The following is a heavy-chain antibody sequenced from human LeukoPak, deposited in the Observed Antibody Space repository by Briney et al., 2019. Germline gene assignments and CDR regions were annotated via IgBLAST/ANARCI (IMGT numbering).Heavy chain of an antibody. CDR2: ISSSSSYI. CDR1: GLTVSSNY. D-gene: IGHD3-10*01. CDR3: ARDRGISTYFDY. J-gene: IGHJ4*02. Sequence: GGSLRLSCAASGLTVSSNYMNWVRQAPGKGLEWVSSISSSSSYIYYADSVKGRFTISRDNAKNSLYLQMNSLRAEDTAVYYCARDRGISTYFDYWGQGTLVTVSS. V-gene: IGHV3-21*01.